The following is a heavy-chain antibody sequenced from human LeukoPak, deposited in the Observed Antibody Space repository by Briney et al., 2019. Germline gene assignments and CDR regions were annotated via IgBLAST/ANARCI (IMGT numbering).Heavy chain of an antibody. Sequence: PGGSLRLSCAASGFTFDDYAMHWVRQAPGKGLEWVSFISWDGGSTYYAASVKGRFTISRDNSKNSLYLQMNSLRGDDTALYYCAKAGDIIERFYYMDVWAKGPRSPSP. CDR3: AKAGDIIERFYYMDV. J-gene: IGHJ6*03. CDR1: GFTFDDYA. D-gene: IGHD7-27*01. V-gene: IGHV3-43D*03. CDR2: ISWDGGST.